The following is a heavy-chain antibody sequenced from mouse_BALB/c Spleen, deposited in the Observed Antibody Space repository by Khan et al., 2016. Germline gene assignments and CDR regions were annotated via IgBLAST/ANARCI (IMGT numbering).Heavy chain of an antibody. CDR1: GDSITSGY. J-gene: IGHJ3*01. CDR3: ARSNRNDAWFAY. V-gene: IGHV3-8*02. Sequence: EVQLQESGPSLAKPSQTLSLTCSVTGDSITSGYWNWIRKFPGNRLEYMGYISYSGNTYYNPFLKRRISITRDTSKNQHYLQCISVTTEDKATYYCARSNRNDAWFAYWGQGTLVTVSA. CDR2: ISYSGNT. D-gene: IGHD2-14*01.